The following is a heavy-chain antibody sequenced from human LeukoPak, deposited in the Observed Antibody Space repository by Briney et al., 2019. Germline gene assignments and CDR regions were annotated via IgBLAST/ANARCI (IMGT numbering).Heavy chain of an antibody. CDR3: ARQVVKPFAY. J-gene: IGHJ4*02. V-gene: IGHV4-39*01. Sequence: SEALSLTCTVSGGSISSTSYDWGWIRQPPGKGLEWIGSIYYSGTTYYNPSLKSRVTISVDTSKNQFSVKLSSVTAADTAVYYCARQVVKPFAYWGLGALVTVFS. D-gene: IGHD3-22*01. CDR1: GGSISSTSYD. CDR2: IYYSGTT.